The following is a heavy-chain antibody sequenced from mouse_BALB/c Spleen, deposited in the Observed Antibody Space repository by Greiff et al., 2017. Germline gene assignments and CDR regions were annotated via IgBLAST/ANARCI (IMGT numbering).Heavy chain of an antibody. CDR2: IWAGGST. Sequence: QVQLKESGPGLVAPSQSLSITCTVSGFSLTRSGVHWVRQPPGKVLEWLGVIWAGGSTHYNSALMSRLRISKDNSKSQVFVKMNSMQPDETAMYYGARLDGQHALDYWGQGTAVTV. CDR3: ARLDGQHALDY. V-gene: IGHV2-9*02. J-gene: IGHJ4*01. CDR1: GFSLTRSG. D-gene: IGHD2-3*01.